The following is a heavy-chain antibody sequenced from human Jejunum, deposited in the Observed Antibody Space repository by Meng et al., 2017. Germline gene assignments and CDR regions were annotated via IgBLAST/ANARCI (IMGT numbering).Heavy chain of an antibody. D-gene: IGHD2-8*01. J-gene: IGHJ1*01. V-gene: IGHV4-4*02. CDR1: GDSISSSYW. CDR3: ARDFEALNGV. Sequence: QVQLQESGPGLVKPWGTLSLTCAVSGDSISSSYWWSWVRQSPGKGLEWIGEIYHSGTTNYNPSLKSRVTLSVDKSKNQFSLNLSSVTAADTAVYLCARDFEALNGVWGQGTLVTVSS. CDR2: IYHSGTT.